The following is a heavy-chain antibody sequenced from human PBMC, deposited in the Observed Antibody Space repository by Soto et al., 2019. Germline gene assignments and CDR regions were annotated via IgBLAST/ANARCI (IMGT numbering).Heavy chain of an antibody. CDR3: ARFPSGRDPNWFDP. CDR2: IYPDDSDT. CDR1: GYRFPNYW. D-gene: IGHD1-26*01. J-gene: IGHJ5*02. V-gene: IGHV5-51*01. Sequence: PGESLKISCKASGYRFPNYWIGWVRQTPGKGLELMGIIYPDDSDTRYSPSFQGQVTISADKSINTAFLQWSSLKASDSAMYYCARFPSGRDPNWFDPWGQGTLVTVS.